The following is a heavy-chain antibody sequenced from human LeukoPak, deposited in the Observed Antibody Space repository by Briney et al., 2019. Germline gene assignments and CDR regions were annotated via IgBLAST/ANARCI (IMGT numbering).Heavy chain of an antibody. Sequence: GGSLRLSCAASGFTFSSYGMHWVRQAPGKGLEWVAFIRYDGSNKYYADSVKGRFTISRDNSKNTLYLQMNSLRAEDTAVYYCAKAEVRGALYYYYGMEVWGQGTTVTVSS. CDR2: IRYDGSNK. J-gene: IGHJ6*02. V-gene: IGHV3-30*02. CDR1: GFTFSSYG. D-gene: IGHD3-10*01. CDR3: AKAEVRGALYYYYGMEV.